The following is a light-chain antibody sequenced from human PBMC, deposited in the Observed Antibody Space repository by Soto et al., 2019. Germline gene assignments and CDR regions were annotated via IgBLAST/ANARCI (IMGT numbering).Light chain of an antibody. CDR1: SSNIGRNT. CDR3: AAWHDSLNGYV. J-gene: IGLJ1*01. CDR2: INN. V-gene: IGLV1-44*01. Sequence: QSVLTQPPSASGTPGQRVTISCSGSSSNIGRNTVNWYQQLPGTAPKLLIYINNQRPSGVPDRFSGSKSGTSASLAISGLQSEDEADYYCAAWHDSLNGYVFGTGTKVTVL.